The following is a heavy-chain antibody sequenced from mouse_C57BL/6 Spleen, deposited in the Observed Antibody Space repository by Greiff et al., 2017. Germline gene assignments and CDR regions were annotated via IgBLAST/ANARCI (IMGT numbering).Heavy chain of an antibody. CDR3: GREGNYYGSSYMFAY. Sequence: VQLQQPGAELVKPGASVKMSCKASGYTFTSYWITWVKQRPGQGLEWIGDIYPGSGSTNYNEKFKSKGTLTVDTSSSTAYMQVSSLTSEYSAVYDFGREGNYYGSSYMFAYWGEGALVTVSA. J-gene: IGHJ3*01. D-gene: IGHD1-1*01. V-gene: IGHV1-55*01. CDR2: IYPGSGST. CDR1: GYTFTSYW.